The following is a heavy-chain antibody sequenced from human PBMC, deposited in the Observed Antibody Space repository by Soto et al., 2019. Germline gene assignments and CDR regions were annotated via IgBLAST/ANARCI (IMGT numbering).Heavy chain of an antibody. CDR3: ATPLSYCSSTGCHPTSHLLDV. V-gene: IGHV1-69*01. J-gene: IGHJ6*02. CDR2: IIPIFGTA. Sequence: QVQLVQSGAEVKKPGSSVKVSCKASGGTFSSYAISWVRQAPGQGLEWMGGIIPIFGTANYAQKFQGRVTITADETTSTAYMDLSSLKPEDTAVYYCATPLSYCSSTGCHPTSHLLDVWGQGTTVTVSS. CDR1: GGTFSSYA. D-gene: IGHD2-2*01.